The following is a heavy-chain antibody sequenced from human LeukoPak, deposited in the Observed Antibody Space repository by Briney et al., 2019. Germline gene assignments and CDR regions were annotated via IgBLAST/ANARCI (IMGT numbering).Heavy chain of an antibody. CDR2: IIPIFGTA. V-gene: IGHV1-69*06. CDR3: ARSHIVVVTAAYNWFDP. CDR1: GGTFSGYA. Sequence: SVKVSCKASGGTFSGYAISWVRQAPGQGLEWMGGIIPIFGTANYAQKFQGRVTITADKSTSTAYMELSSLRSEDTAVYYCARSHIVVVTAAYNWFDPWGQGTLVTVSS. J-gene: IGHJ5*02. D-gene: IGHD2-21*02.